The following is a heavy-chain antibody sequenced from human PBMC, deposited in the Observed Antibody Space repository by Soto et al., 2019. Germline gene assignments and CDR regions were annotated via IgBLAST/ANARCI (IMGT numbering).Heavy chain of an antibody. CDR3: ARIGYYYGMDV. J-gene: IGHJ6*02. CDR2: IYQSGST. V-gene: IGHV4-30-2*01. CDR1: RGSISSGGYS. Sequence: PSETLSLTCAVSRGSISSGGYSWSWIRQPPGKGLDWIGYIYQSGSTYYHPSLKSRVTISLDRSKNQFSLKLSSVTAADTAVYYCARIGYYYGMDVWGQGTTVTSP.